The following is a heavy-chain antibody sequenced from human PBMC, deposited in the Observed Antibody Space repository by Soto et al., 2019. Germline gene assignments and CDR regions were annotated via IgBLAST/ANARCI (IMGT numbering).Heavy chain of an antibody. CDR2: ISAYNGNT. D-gene: IGHD5-12*01. CDR1: GYTFTSYG. Sequence: QVQLVQSGAEVKKPGASVKVSCKASGYTFTSYGISWVRQAPGQGREWMGWISAYNGNTNYAQKLQGRVTVTTDTSTSTAYMELRSLRSDDTAVYYCARDPSGYASVLNFDYWGQGTLVTVSS. J-gene: IGHJ4*02. V-gene: IGHV1-18*04. CDR3: ARDPSGYASVLNFDY.